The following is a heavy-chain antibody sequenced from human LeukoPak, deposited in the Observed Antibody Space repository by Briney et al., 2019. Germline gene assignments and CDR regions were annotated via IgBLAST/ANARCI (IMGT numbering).Heavy chain of an antibody. CDR3: ARRVANMPSRPDYSYFYVDV. D-gene: IGHD6-6*01. CDR1: GGTFSNCA. CDR2: ITPMFGTP. J-gene: IGHJ6*03. Sequence: SVKVSCKASGGTFSNCAFSWVRQAPGQRLEWMGGITPMFGTPKYAQNFQGRVTITADETTRTAYMELNSLRSDDTAVYYCARRVANMPSRPDYSYFYVDVWGKGTTVTVSS. V-gene: IGHV1-69*01.